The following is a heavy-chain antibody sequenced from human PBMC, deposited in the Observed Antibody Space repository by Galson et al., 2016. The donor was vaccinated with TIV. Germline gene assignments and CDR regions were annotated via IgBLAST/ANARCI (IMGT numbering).Heavy chain of an antibody. CDR2: ISDGGKT. CDR1: GLSVKINY. CDR3: ARDRVVDATYYYYYYGMDV. Sequence: SLRLSCAASGLSVKINYMTWVRQAPGKGLEWVSLISDGGKTYYPDSVRGRFTISRDNSKNTLYLQMNSLRLEDKAVYYCARDRVVDATYYYYYYGMDVWGPGTAVTVSS. J-gene: IGHJ6*02. V-gene: IGHV3-66*02. D-gene: IGHD2-15*01.